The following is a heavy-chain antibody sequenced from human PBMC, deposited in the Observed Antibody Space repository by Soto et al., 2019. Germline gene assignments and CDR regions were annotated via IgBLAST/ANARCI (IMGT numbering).Heavy chain of an antibody. D-gene: IGHD2-21*02. Sequence: EVQLVESGGGLVQPGGSLKLSCAASGFTFSGSAMHWVRQASGKGLEWVGRIRSKANSYATAYAASVKGRFTISRDDSKNTAYLQMNSLKTEDTAVYYCTFGGDYPTFQHWGQGTLVTVSS. CDR3: TFGGDYPTFQH. CDR1: GFTFSGSA. J-gene: IGHJ1*01. CDR2: IRSKANSYAT. V-gene: IGHV3-73*01.